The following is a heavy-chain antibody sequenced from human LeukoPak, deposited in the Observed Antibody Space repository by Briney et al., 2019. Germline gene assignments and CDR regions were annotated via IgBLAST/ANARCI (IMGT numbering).Heavy chain of an antibody. CDR2: IWVDGSTK. J-gene: IGHJ4*02. V-gene: IGHV3-33*01. CDR1: GFSFNIST. Sequence: GGSLRLSCVASGFSFNISTMHWVRQAPGKGLDWVAVIWVDGSTKYYTDSVKGRFTISRDNSKNTLYLQMNNLRAEDTAVYYCASRAHWGQGTLATVSS. CDR3: ASRAH.